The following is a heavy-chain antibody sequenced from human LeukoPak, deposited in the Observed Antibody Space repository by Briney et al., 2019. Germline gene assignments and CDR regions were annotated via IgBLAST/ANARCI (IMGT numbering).Heavy chain of an antibody. Sequence: SETLSLTCTVSGGSISGYYWHWIRQPPGKGLEWIGYLYYSGNTYYNPSLKSRVTMSVDTSKNQFSLKLSSVTAADTAVYFCARAAYCGGDCYYYFDYWGQGTLVTVSS. V-gene: IGHV4-59*01. D-gene: IGHD2-21*02. J-gene: IGHJ4*02. CDR1: GGSISGYY. CDR2: LYYSGNT. CDR3: ARAAYCGGDCYYYFDY.